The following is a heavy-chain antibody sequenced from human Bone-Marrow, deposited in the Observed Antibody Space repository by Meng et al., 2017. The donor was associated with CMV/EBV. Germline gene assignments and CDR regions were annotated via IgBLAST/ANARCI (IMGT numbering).Heavy chain of an antibody. CDR3: ARDRGMTTKIFGYFDL. CDR1: GFTFSSYS. V-gene: IGHV3-30*02. D-gene: IGHD4-11*01. J-gene: IGHJ2*01. CDR2: IRYDGSNK. Sequence: GGSLRLSCAASGFTFSSYSMNWVRQAPGKGLEWVAFIRYDGSNKYYADSVKGRFTISRDNSKNSLYLQMNSLRAEDTAVYYCARDRGMTTKIFGYFDLWGRGTLVTVSS.